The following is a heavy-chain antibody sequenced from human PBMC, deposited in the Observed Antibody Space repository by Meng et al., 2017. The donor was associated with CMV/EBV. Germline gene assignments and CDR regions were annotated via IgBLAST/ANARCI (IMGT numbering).Heavy chain of an antibody. CDR1: GFTFSSYS. V-gene: IGHV3-48*04. D-gene: IGHD3-3*01. CDR2: ISSSSSTI. J-gene: IGHJ4*02. Sequence: GGSLRLSCAASGFTFSSYSMNWVRQAPGKGLEWVSYISSSSSTIYYADSVKGRFTISRDNAKNPLYLQMNSLRAEDTAVYYCARDLPFGFLERLDYWGQGTLVTVSS. CDR3: ARDLPFGFLERLDY.